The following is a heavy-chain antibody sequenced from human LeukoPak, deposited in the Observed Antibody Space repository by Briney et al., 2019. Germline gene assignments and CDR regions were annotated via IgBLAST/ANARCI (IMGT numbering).Heavy chain of an antibody. CDR2: ISGSGGST. Sequence: GGSLRLSCAASGSTFSSYAMSWVRQAPGKGLEWVSAISGSGGSTYYADSVKGRFTISRDNAKNSLYLQMNSLRAEDTAVYYCARCTTGRTFGSLREIKKSREIDYWGQGTLVTVSS. CDR1: GSTFSSYA. CDR3: ARCTTGRTFGSLREIKKSREIDY. V-gene: IGHV3-23*01. D-gene: IGHD1-1*01. J-gene: IGHJ4*02.